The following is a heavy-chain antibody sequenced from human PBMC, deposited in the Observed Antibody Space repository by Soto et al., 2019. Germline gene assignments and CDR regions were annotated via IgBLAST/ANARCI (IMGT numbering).Heavy chain of an antibody. V-gene: IGHV4-59*02. CDR3: ARGGTSGSAVYNWFDP. J-gene: IGHJ5*02. CDR2: IHYSGGT. CDR1: CASVSSHS. D-gene: IGHD3-10*01. Sequence: SEILSLTCSFTCASVSSHSWSWIRQSPGKGLEWIGYIHYSGGTNYTPSLRSRVTISVETSKNQLSLNLTSLTAADTAVYYCARGGTSGSAVYNWFDPWGQGTLVTVSS.